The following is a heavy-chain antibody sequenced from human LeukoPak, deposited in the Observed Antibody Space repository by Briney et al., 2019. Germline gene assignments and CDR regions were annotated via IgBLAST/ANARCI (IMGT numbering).Heavy chain of an antibody. CDR1: GFTVSSNY. V-gene: IGHV3-66*01. CDR3: ARDPTTVTTFTSKYPYYYGMDV. D-gene: IGHD4-17*01. CDR2: IYSGGST. J-gene: IGHJ6*02. Sequence: GGSLRLSCAASGFTVSSNYMSWVRQAPGKGLEWVSVIYSGGSTYYADSVKGRFTISRDNSKNTLYLQMNSLRVEDTAVYYCARDPTTVTTFTSKYPYYYGMDVWGQGTTVTVSS.